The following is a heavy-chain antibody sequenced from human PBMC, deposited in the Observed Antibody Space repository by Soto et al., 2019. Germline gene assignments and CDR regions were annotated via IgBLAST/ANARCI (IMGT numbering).Heavy chain of an antibody. CDR3: ARGGDPDY. CDR1: GFTFNYYW. Sequence: EVQLVESGGGLVQPGGSLRLSCVASGFTFNYYWMHWVRQAPGKGLVWVSRIQSDGSSPDYVDSVKGRFTISRDNAKNTLYLQMNHLRAEDTAVYYYARGGDPDYWGQGTLVTVSS. J-gene: IGHJ4*02. D-gene: IGHD2-21*02. CDR2: IQSDGSSP. V-gene: IGHV3-74*01.